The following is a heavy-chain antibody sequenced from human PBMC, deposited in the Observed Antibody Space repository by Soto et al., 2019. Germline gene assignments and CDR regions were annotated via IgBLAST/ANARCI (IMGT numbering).Heavy chain of an antibody. CDR3: ARVGSSGWSPDY. J-gene: IGHJ4*02. Sequence: SETLSLTCTVSGGSISGHYWIWIRQSPGKRLEWIGYIFYSGSTNYNPSLKSRVTLSVDTSKNQFSLRLSSVTAADTAVYYCARVGSSGWSPDYWGRGTLVTVSS. V-gene: IGHV4-59*11. CDR1: GGSISGHY. D-gene: IGHD6-19*01. CDR2: IFYSGST.